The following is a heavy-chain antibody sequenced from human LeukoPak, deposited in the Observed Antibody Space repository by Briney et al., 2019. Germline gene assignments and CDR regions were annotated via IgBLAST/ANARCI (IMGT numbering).Heavy chain of an antibody. CDR2: ISYDGSNK. CDR3: ARDGGVVGSFAPYYFDY. D-gene: IGHD2-15*01. V-gene: IGHV3-30-3*01. J-gene: IGHJ4*02. CDR1: GFTFSSYA. Sequence: PGRSLRLSCAASGFTFSSYAMHWVRQAPGKGLEWVAVISYDGSNKYYADSVKGRFTISRDNSKNTLYLQMNSLRAEDTAVYYCARDGGVVGSFAPYYFDYWGQGTLVTVSS.